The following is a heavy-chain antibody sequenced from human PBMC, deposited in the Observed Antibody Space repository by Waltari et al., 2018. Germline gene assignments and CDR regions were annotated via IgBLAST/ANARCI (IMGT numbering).Heavy chain of an antibody. CDR3: ARGVAVGGNTHLDY. CDR2: RYHSEGT. Sequence: QLQLQESGPGLVKPSETLSLTYTVSGDSISSPTYYWGWIRQPPGKGLEWIGTRYHSEGTFYSPSLKSRVSISLDTSKSQFSLKLRSVTATDTAVYYCARGVAVGGNTHLDYWGQGALVTVSS. J-gene: IGHJ4*02. D-gene: IGHD6-19*01. CDR1: GDSISSPTYY. V-gene: IGHV4-39*07.